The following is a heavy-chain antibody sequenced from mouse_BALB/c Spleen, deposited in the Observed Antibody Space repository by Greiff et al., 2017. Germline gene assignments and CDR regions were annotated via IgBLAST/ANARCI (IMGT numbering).Heavy chain of an antibody. V-gene: IGHV14-3*02. J-gene: IGHJ2*01. CDR1: GFNIKDTY. Sequence: VQLQQSGAELVKPGASVKLSCTASGFNIKDTYMHWVKQRPEQGLEWIGRIDPANGNTKYDPKFQGKATITADTSSNTAYLQLSSLTSEDTAVYYCASHDYGGSFDYFDYWGQGTTLTVSS. CDR2: IDPANGNT. D-gene: IGHD1-1*01. CDR3: ASHDYGGSFDYFDY.